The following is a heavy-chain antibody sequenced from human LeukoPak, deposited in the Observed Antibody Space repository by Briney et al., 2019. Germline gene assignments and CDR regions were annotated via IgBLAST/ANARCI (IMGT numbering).Heavy chain of an antibody. D-gene: IGHD6-6*01. CDR1: GGSFSGYY. CDR2: INHSGST. CDR3: ARPRGSSSGRRYFDL. J-gene: IGHJ2*01. V-gene: IGHV4-34*01. Sequence: SETLSLTCAVYGGSFSGYYWSWIRQPPGKGLEWIGEINHSGSTNYNPSLKSRVTISVDTSKNQFSLKLSSVTAADTAVYYCARPRGSSSGRRYFDLWGRGTLVTVSS.